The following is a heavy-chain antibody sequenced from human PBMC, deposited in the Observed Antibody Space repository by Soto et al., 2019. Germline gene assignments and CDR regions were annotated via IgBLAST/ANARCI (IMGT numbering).Heavy chain of an antibody. V-gene: IGHV3-30*18. D-gene: IGHD4-17*01. CDR1: GFTFSNYG. CDR3: GKYSDYGYHRDWFDP. CDR2: ISYDGSKK. J-gene: IGHJ5*02. Sequence: PVGSLRLSCAASGFTFSNYGVHWVRQAPGKGLEWVAVISYDGSKKYYADSVKGRFTISRDNSKNTLYLEMNSLRTEDTAVYYCGKYSDYGYHRDWFDPWGQGTLVTVSS.